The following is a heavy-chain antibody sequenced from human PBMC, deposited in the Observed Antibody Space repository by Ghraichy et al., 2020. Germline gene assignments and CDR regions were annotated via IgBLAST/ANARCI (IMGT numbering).Heavy chain of an antibody. V-gene: IGHV3-23*01. Sequence: GGSLRLSCAASRFTFSNYAMTWVRQAPGKGLEWVSTISSGGGSTFYADSGKGRFTISSDNSRNTLYLQMNSLRADDTAVYYCAKGGGSGWYSNWYFDLWGRGTLVTVSS. J-gene: IGHJ2*01. CDR2: ISSGGGST. CDR1: RFTFSNYA. CDR3: AKGGGSGWYSNWYFDL. D-gene: IGHD6-19*01.